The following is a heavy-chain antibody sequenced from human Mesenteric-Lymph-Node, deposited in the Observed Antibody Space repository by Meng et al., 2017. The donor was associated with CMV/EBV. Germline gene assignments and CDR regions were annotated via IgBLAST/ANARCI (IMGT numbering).Heavy chain of an antibody. CDR3: ARVRYSSGWYGQLD. CDR1: GFTFSDYY. D-gene: IGHD6-19*01. CDR2: ISSSGSTI. J-gene: IGHJ4*02. Sequence: GGSLKISCAASGFTFSDYYMSWIRQAPGKGLEWVSYISSSGSTIYYADSVKGRFTISRDNAKNSLYLQMNSLRAEDTAVYYCARVRYSSGWYGQLDWGQGTLVTVSS. V-gene: IGHV3-11*01.